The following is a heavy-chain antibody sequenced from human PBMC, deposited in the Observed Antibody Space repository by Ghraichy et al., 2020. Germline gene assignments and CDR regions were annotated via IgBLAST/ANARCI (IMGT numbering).Heavy chain of an antibody. D-gene: IGHD3-22*01. CDR1: AFTFSSYA. CDR2: IRGSGSST. V-gene: IGHV3-23*01. J-gene: IGHJ3*02. CDR3: AKDRDYYDSSGYYFNAFDI. Sequence: GGSLRLSCAASAFTFSSYAMTWVRQAPGKGLEWVSTIRGSGSSTYYTDSVKGRFTISRDNSKNTLYPQMKSLSAEDTAVYYCAKDRDYYDSSGYYFNAFDIWGQGTLVTVSS.